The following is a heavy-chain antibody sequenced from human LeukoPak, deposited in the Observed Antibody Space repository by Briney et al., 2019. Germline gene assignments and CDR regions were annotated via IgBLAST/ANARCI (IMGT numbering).Heavy chain of an antibody. V-gene: IGHV4-28*01. Sequence: ASDTLSLTCAVSGYSISSSNWWGWIRQPPGKGLEWIGYIYYSGSTDYNPSLKSRVTMSVDTSKNQFALKLSSVTAVDTAVYFCASTKAVAGALGAFDIWGQGTLVTVSS. J-gene: IGHJ3*02. D-gene: IGHD6-19*01. CDR3: ASTKAVAGALGAFDI. CDR2: IYYSGST. CDR1: GYSISSSNW.